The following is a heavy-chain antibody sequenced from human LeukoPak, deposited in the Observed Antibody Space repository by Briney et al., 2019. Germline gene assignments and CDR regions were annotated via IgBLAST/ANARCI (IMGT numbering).Heavy chain of an antibody. V-gene: IGHV1-2*02. D-gene: IGHD1-26*01. CDR3: ATFAGEHQAPFDY. CDR2: INPNSGGT. Sequence: ASVKVSCKASGYTFTGYYLHWVRQAPGQGLEWMGWINPNSGGTNYQGRVTMTRDTSISTAYMELNRLRSDDTAVYYCATFAGEHQAPFDYWGQGTLVTVSS. CDR1: GYTFTGYY. J-gene: IGHJ4*02.